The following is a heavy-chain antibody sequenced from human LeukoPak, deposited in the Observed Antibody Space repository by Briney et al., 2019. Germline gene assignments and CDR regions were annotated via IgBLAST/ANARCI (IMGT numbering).Heavy chain of an antibody. J-gene: IGHJ5*02. Sequence: GGSLRLFCAASGFTFSRYAMHWVRQAPGKGLEWVAVISYDGSNKYYADSVKGRFTISRDNSKNTLYLQMNSLRAEDTAVYYCARYKFDPWGQGTLVTVSS. CDR3: ARYKFDP. CDR1: GFTFSRYA. V-gene: IGHV3-30-3*01. D-gene: IGHD1-1*01. CDR2: ISYDGSNK.